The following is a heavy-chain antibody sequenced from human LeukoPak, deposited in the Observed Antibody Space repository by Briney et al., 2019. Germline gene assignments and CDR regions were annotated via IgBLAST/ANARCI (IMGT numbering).Heavy chain of an antibody. Sequence: ASVKVSCKASGYTFTSYYMHWVRQAPGQGLEWMGIINPSGGSTSYAQKFQGRVTITADESTSTAYMELSSLRSEDTAVYYCARNRYYYDSSGTYLDYWGQGTLVTVSS. J-gene: IGHJ4*02. CDR2: INPSGGST. CDR1: GYTFTSYY. D-gene: IGHD3-22*01. V-gene: IGHV1-46*01. CDR3: ARNRYYYDSSGTYLDY.